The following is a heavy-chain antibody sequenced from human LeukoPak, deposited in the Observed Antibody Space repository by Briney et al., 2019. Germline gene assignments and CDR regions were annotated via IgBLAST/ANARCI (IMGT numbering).Heavy chain of an antibody. CDR3: AKRDWPYFFDY. D-gene: IGHD3/OR15-3a*01. V-gene: IGHV3-23*01. CDR2: ITSNGAEI. Sequence: PGGSLRLSCAASGFWFSNYGMNWVRQAPGKGLEWVSVITSNGAEIYYADSVKGRFTVFRDNSKNTLYLQMNSLRADDTAVYYCAKRDWPYFFDYWGQGTPVTVSS. J-gene: IGHJ4*02. CDR1: GFWFSNYG.